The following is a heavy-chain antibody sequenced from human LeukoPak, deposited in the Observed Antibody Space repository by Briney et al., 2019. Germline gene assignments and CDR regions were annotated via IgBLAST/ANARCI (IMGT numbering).Heavy chain of an antibody. CDR1: GGSISSYY. CDR3: ARKSPFAFDI. CDR2: IYYSGST. V-gene: IGHV4-59*01. Sequence: PSETLSLTCTVSGGSISSYYWSWLRQPPGKGLEWIGYIYYSGSTNYNPSLKSRVTISVDTSKNQFSLKLSSVTAADTAVYYCARKSPFAFDIWGQGTMVTVSS. J-gene: IGHJ3*02.